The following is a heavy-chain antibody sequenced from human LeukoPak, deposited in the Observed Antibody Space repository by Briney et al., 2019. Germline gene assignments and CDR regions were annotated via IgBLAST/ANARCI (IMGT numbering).Heavy chain of an antibody. CDR3: ARLPATLWFGELWNAFDI. Sequence: SETLSLTCTVSGGSISSYYWSWLRQPPGKGLEWIGYIYYSGSTNYNPSLKSRVTISVDTSKNQFSLKLSSVTAADTAVYYCARLPATLWFGELWNAFDIWGQGTMVTVSS. CDR1: GGSISSYY. V-gene: IGHV4-59*08. CDR2: IYYSGST. D-gene: IGHD3-10*01. J-gene: IGHJ3*02.